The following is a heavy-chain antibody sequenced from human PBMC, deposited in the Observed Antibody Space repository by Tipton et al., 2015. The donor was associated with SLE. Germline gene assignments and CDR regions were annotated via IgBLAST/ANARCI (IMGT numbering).Heavy chain of an antibody. CDR2: IYSGGSST. CDR3: AKVRTMVRGAVDY. V-gene: IGHV3-23*03. CDR1: GFTFSSYA. Sequence: SLRLSCAASGFTFSSYAMSWVRQAPGKGLEWVSVIYSGGSSTYYADSVKGRFTISRDNSKNTLYLQMNSLRAEDTAVYYCAKVRTMVRGAVDYWGQGTLVTVSS. D-gene: IGHD3-10*01. J-gene: IGHJ4*02.